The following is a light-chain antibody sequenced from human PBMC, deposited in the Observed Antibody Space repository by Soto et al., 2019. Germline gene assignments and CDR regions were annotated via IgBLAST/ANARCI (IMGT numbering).Light chain of an antibody. V-gene: IGLV1-40*01. CDR3: SSYTSSSTRNVV. CDR2: GNS. CDR1: SSNIGAGYD. J-gene: IGLJ2*01. Sequence: QSVLTQPPSVSGAPGQRVTISCTGSSSNIGAGYDVHWYQQLPGTAPKLLIYGNSNRPSGVPDRFSGSKSGNTASLTISGLQAEDEADYYCSSYTSSSTRNVVFGGGTQLTVL.